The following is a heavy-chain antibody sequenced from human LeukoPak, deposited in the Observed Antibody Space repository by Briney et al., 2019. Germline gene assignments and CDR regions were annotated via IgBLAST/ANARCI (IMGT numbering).Heavy chain of an antibody. CDR1: GASINNFY. CDR2: INHFGTT. J-gene: IGHJ4*02. CDR3: ARGGNVLVVTQKKKKPFDY. Sequence: PSETLSLICTVSGASINNFYWSWFRQPPGKGLEWIGEINHFGTTNYNPSLESRVTMSVDPSKREFSLKVNSVTAAHTALYFCARGGNVLVVTQKKKKPFDYWSQGTLVIVSS. D-gene: IGHD3-16*02. V-gene: IGHV4-34*01.